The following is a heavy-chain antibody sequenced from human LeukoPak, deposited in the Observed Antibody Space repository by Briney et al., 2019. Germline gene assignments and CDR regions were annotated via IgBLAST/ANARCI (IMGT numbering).Heavy chain of an antibody. CDR2: ISKDGTNK. V-gene: IGHV3-30-3*01. Sequence: PGRSLRLSCAASGFTFSNYAIHWVRQAPGKGLEWAALISKDGTNKYYPDSVKGRFTISRDNSKNTLYLLMNSLRAEDTAVYYCAILGYSSSVFDCWGQGTLVTVSS. CDR3: AILGYSSSVFDC. CDR1: GFTFSNYA. J-gene: IGHJ4*02. D-gene: IGHD6-13*01.